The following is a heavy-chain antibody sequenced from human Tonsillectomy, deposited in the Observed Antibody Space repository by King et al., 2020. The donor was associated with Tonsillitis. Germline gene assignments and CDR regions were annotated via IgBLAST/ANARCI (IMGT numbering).Heavy chain of an antibody. V-gene: IGHV3-23*04. J-gene: IGHJ4*02. CDR2: LMGSVYKN. D-gene: IGHD2-15*01. Sequence: VQLVESGGGLVQPGGPLRLSCAASGFTFRSYALSWVRQSPGKGLQWVSALMGSVYKNFYIASVKGRFTIPRDNSQNTVSLQKSSLRAEDTGVYYCVREMLTGSCADYWGQGTLVTVSS. CDR1: GFTFRSYA. CDR3: VREMLTGSCADY.